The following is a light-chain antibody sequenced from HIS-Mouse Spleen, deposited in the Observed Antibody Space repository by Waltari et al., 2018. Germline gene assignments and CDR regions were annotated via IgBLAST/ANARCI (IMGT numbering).Light chain of an antibody. CDR2: EDS. CDR1: ALPKKY. CDR3: YSTDSSGNHRV. V-gene: IGLV3-10*01. Sequence: SYELTQPPSVSVSPGQTARITCSGDALPKKYAYWYQQKSGQAPVLVIYEDSKRPSGIPEVFPGPSSGTIATLTIRGAQVEDEADYYCYSTDSSGNHRVFGGGTKLTVL. J-gene: IGLJ2*01.